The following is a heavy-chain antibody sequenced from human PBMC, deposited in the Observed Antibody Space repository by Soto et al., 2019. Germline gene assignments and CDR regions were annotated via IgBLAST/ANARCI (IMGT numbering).Heavy chain of an antibody. Sequence: EVQLVESGGDLVQPGGSLRLSCAASGFTFSTYAMHWVRQSPGKGLEFVSSISGKGHKTYYASSVKGRFTMSRDNSENTLFLEMGGLRTEDMAVYYCARGAPERSGYYGVDYYYDMDVWGKGTTVTVSS. CDR3: ARGAPERSGYYGVDYYYDMDV. V-gene: IGHV3-64*01. J-gene: IGHJ6*03. CDR1: GFTFSTYA. CDR2: ISGKGHKT. D-gene: IGHD3-3*01.